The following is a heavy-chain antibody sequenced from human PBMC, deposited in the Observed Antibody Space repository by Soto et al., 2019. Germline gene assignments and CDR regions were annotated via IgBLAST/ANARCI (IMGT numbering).Heavy chain of an antibody. Sequence: PVESLRSSCSGSGYSFTTNWIGWVRQMPGKGLEWMGVIYRGDSDTRYSPSFQGQVAISADKSINTAYLQWSSLKASDTAMYYCARHSGVAEDGTDWGQGTLVTVSS. CDR1: GYSFTTNW. D-gene: IGHD6-13*01. CDR3: ARHSGVAEDGTD. V-gene: IGHV5-51*01. J-gene: IGHJ1*01. CDR2: IYRGDSDT.